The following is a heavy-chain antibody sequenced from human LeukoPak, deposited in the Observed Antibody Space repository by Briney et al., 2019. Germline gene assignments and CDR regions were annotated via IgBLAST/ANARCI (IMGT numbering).Heavy chain of an antibody. J-gene: IGHJ6*02. CDR2: ISWNSGSI. V-gene: IGHV3-9*01. CDR1: GFTFDDYA. Sequence: GRSLRLSCAASGFTFDDYAMHWVRQAPGKGLEWVSGISWNSGSIGYADSVKGRFTISRDNAKNSLYLQMNSLRAEDTALYYCAKDKAPVVPVRHGMDVWGQGTTVTVSS. CDR3: AKDKAPVVPVRHGMDV. D-gene: IGHD2-2*01.